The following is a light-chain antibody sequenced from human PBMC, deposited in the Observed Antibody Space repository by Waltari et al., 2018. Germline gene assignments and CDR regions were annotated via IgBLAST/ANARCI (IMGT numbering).Light chain of an antibody. CDR1: STHVGGYNY. CDR2: DVD. J-gene: IGLJ3*02. V-gene: IGLV2-14*01. CDR3: CSFTSRSTWV. Sequence: QSALAQPASVSGSPGQSITISCTGTSTHVGGYNYVSWYQQHPGKAPKLLIFDVDNRPSGVSNRFSGSKSGNTASLTISGLQPEDESDYYCCSFTSRSTWVFGGGTKLTVL.